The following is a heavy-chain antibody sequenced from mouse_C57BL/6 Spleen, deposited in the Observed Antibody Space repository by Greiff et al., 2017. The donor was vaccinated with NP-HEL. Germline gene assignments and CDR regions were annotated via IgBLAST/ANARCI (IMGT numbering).Heavy chain of an antibody. CDR3: ARGGYGSSYAMDY. CDR1: GFTFSSYA. Sequence: EVKLMESGGGLVKPGGSLKLSCAASGFTFSSYAMSWVRQTPEKRLEWVATISDGGSYTYYPDNVKGRFTISRDNAKNNLYLQMSHLKSEDTAMYYCARGGYGSSYAMDYWGQGTSVTVSS. D-gene: IGHD1-1*01. V-gene: IGHV5-4*03. CDR2: ISDGGSYT. J-gene: IGHJ4*01.